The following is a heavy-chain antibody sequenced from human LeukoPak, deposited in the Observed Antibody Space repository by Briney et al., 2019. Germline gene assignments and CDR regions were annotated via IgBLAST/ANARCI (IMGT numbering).Heavy chain of an antibody. CDR2: IIPIFGTP. CDR3: ALTLSVYFDY. Sequence: SVKVSCKASGGTFSNYAISWVRQAPGQGLEWMGRIIPIFGTPNYAQKFQGRVSITTDESTSTAYMELSSLRSEDTAVYYCALTLSVYFDYWGQGTLVTVSS. D-gene: IGHD3-16*01. V-gene: IGHV1-69*05. CDR1: GGTFSNYA. J-gene: IGHJ4*02.